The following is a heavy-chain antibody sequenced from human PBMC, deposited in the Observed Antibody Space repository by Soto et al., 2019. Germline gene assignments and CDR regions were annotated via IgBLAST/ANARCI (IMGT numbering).Heavy chain of an antibody. J-gene: IGHJ6*03. CDR3: ARDLRVPLVATAMPYYMHV. V-gene: IGHV3-48*01. D-gene: IGHD2-21*02. CDR1: GFTFGSYS. Sequence: PGGSLRLSCAASGFTFGSYSMNWVRQAPGKGLEWVSFILSSSGVIYYADSVKGRFTISRDNAKNSLYLQMNSLRAEDTAVYYCARDLRVPLVATAMPYYMHVWGKGTTVTVSS. CDR2: ILSSSGVI.